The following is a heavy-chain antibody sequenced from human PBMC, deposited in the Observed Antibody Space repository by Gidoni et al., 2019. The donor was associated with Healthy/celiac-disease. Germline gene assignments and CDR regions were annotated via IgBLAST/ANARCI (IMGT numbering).Heavy chain of an antibody. Sequence: QLQLQESGPGLVKPSETLSLTCTVSGGSISSSSYYWGWIRQPPGKGLEWIGSIYYSGSTYYNPSLKSRVTISVDTSKNQFALKLSSVTAADTAVYYCARIGRIQRDYWGQGTLVTVSS. CDR1: GGSISSSSYY. CDR2: IYYSGST. V-gene: IGHV4-39*01. D-gene: IGHD5-18*01. CDR3: ARIGRIQRDY. J-gene: IGHJ4*02.